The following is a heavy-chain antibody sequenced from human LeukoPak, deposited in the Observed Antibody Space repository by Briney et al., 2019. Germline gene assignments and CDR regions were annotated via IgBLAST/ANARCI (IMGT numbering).Heavy chain of an antibody. CDR1: GGSFSGYY. CDR2: INHSGST. D-gene: IGHD6-13*01. CDR3: ARGDRIAAAGT. Sequence: SETLSLTCAVYGGSFSGYYWSWIRQPPGKGLEWIGEINHSGSTNYNPSLKSRVTISVDTSKNQFSPKLSSVTAADTAVYYCARGDRIAAAGTWGQGTLVTVSS. V-gene: IGHV4-34*01. J-gene: IGHJ4*02.